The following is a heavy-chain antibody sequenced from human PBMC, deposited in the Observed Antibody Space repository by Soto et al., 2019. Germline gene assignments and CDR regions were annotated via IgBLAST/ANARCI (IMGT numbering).Heavy chain of an antibody. Sequence: QVQLVQSGAELKKPGSSVKVSCKASGDTFSGYPINWVRQAPGEGLEWMGRIIPVLGTTNDAERFEGRVTFTADESTNTAYMELRGLLPEDTAVYYCARDGGFGELKYWGPGTLDTVSS. D-gene: IGHD3-10*01. V-gene: IGHV1-69*18. CDR3: ARDGGFGELKY. CDR1: GDTFSGYP. CDR2: IIPVLGTT. J-gene: IGHJ4*02.